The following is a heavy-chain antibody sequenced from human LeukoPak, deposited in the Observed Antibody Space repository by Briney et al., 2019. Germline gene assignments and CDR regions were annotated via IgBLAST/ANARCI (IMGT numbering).Heavy chain of an antibody. CDR2: ISWNSGSI. CDR3: AKAGFGAYVDY. D-gene: IGHD3-3*01. J-gene: IGHJ4*02. V-gene: IGHV3-9*01. CDR1: GFTFDDYA. Sequence: GRSLRLSCAASGFTFDDYAMHWVRQAPGKGLEWVSGISWNSGSIGYADSVKGRFTISRDNAKNSLYLQMNSLRAEDTALYYCAKAGFGAYVDYWGQGTLVTVSS.